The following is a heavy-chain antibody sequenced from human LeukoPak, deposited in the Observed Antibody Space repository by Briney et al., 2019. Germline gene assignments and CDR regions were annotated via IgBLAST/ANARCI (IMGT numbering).Heavy chain of an antibody. CDR2: SYYRYKLYK. Sequence: SHTLSLTCAISGDSLSSNSAAWNWVRQSPSRGLEWLGSSYYRYKLYKDDAVSGKSRITINPDTSKNQFSLQLNSVTPEDTAVYYCARGYGSGSYYGAPKNKYYYYYMDVWGKGTTVTVSS. V-gene: IGHV6-1*01. CDR3: ARGYGSGSYYGAPKNKYYYYYMDV. D-gene: IGHD3-10*01. CDR1: GDSLSSNSAA. J-gene: IGHJ6*03.